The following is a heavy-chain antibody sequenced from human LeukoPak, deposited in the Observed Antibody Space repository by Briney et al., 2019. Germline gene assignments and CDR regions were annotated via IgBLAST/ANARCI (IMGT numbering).Heavy chain of an antibody. CDR1: GYTFSNYG. D-gene: IGHD6-13*01. J-gene: IGHJ5*02. V-gene: IGHV1-18*01. Sequence: ASVKVSCKASGYTFSNYGLSWVRQAPGQGLEWMGRISAYNGNTNYVQKFQGRVTMTTDTSTNTANMELRSLRSDDTAVYYCTRDMSSSWYQGFDPWGQGTLVTVSS. CDR3: TRDMSSSWYQGFDP. CDR2: ISAYNGNT.